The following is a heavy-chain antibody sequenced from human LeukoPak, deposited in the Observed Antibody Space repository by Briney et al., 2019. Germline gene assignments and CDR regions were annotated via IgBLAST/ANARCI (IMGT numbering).Heavy chain of an antibody. CDR1: GYTFTSFY. D-gene: IGHD3-3*01. CDR2: INPSGGIT. Sequence: ASVKVSCKASGYTFTSFYMHWVRQVPGQGLEWMGIINPSGGITMYAQKFEGRVTMTRDLPSGTVHMELSSLRSEDTAMYYCAREWGPGRSNRFQHWGQGTLVTVSA. CDR3: AREWGPGRSNRFQH. J-gene: IGHJ1*01. V-gene: IGHV1-46*01.